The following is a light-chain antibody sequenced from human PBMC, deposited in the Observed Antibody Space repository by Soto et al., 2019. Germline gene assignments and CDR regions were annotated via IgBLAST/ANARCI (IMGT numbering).Light chain of an antibody. CDR2: DVT. CDR3: SSYTNQDTLL. J-gene: IGLJ3*02. V-gene: IGLV2-14*03. CDR1: SSDVGGYDH. Sequence: QSALTQPASVSGSPGQSITISCTGTSSDVGGYDHVSWYQQHPGKAPKLIIYDVTVRPSGISRRFSGSKSDNTASLAVSGLPPEAEADYYCSSYTNQDTLLFGGGTQLTVL.